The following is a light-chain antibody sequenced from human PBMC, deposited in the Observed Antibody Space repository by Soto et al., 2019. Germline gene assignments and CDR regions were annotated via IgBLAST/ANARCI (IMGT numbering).Light chain of an antibody. Sequence: EIVLTQSPATLSLSPGERATLSCRASQSVSSYLAWYQQKPGQAPRLLIYGASSRATGIPDRLSGSGSGTDFTLTISRLEAEDFAVYYCQQYGSSPEWTFGQGTKVDIK. V-gene: IGKV3-20*01. CDR3: QQYGSSPEWT. CDR2: GAS. CDR1: QSVSSY. J-gene: IGKJ1*01.